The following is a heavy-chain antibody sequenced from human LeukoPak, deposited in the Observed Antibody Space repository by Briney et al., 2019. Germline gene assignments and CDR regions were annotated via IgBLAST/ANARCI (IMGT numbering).Heavy chain of an antibody. CDR2: ISSSSSYI. CDR3: AGSSGWSSGYFDP. J-gene: IGHJ5*02. D-gene: IGHD6-19*01. V-gene: IGHV3-21*01. CDR1: GFTFSSYS. Sequence: PGGSLRLSCAASGFTFSSYSMNWVRQAPGKGLEWVSSISSSSSYIYYADSVKGRFTISRDNPKNSLYLQMNSLRAEDTAVYYCAGSSGWSSGYFDPWGQGTLVTVSS.